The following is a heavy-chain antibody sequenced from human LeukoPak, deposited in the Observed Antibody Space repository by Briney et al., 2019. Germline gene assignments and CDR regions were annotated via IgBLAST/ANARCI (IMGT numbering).Heavy chain of an antibody. CDR3: AKDEGGDYVGLDY. CDR2: ISDDGTKK. J-gene: IGHJ4*02. CDR1: GFTFTFYG. D-gene: IGHD4-17*01. V-gene: IGHV3-30*18. Sequence: GRSLRLSCADSGFTFTFYGMHWARQAPGKGLERLAVISDDGTKKSYADSVKGRFTISRDNSKNTLYLQMNSLRPEDTAVYYCAKDEGGDYVGLDYWGQGTLVTVSS.